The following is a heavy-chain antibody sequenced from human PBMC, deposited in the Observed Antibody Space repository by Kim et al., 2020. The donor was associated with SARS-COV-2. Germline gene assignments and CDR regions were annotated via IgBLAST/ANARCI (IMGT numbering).Heavy chain of an antibody. CDR1: GLTFDYYW. D-gene: IGHD6-13*01. CDR3: ARDRAAVGM. V-gene: IGHV3-7*01. CDR2: INQDGSEK. J-gene: IGHJ4*02. Sequence: GGSLRLSCAASGLTFDYYWMSWVHQAPGKGLEWVANINQDGSEKNYVDSVKGRFTISRDNARNSLYLQMSPLRAEDTAVYYCARDRAAVGMWGQGTLVTV.